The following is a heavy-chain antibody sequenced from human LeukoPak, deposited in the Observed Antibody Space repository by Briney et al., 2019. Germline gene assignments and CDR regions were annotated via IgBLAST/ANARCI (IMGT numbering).Heavy chain of an antibody. D-gene: IGHD3-10*01. CDR1: GFTVSSNY. V-gene: IGHV3-53*01. Sequence: GGSLRLSCAASGFTVSSNYMSWVRQAPGKGLEWVSVIYSGGSTYYADSVKGRFTISRDNSKNTLYLQMNSLRAEDTAVYYCARGNSLVRGVIYYYYYMDVWGKGTTVTISS. CDR2: IYSGGST. J-gene: IGHJ6*03. CDR3: ARGNSLVRGVIYYYYYMDV.